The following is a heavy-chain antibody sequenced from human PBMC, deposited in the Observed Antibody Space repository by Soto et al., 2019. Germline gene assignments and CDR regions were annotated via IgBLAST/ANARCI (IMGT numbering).Heavy chain of an antibody. V-gene: IGHV5-51*01. CDR3: ARSPFFGVVTSYGMDV. D-gene: IGHD3-3*01. CDR2: IYPGDSDT. Sequence: GESLKISCKGSGYSFTSYWIGWVRQMPGKGLEWMGIIYPGDSDTRYSPPFQGQVTISADKSISTAYLQWSSLKASDTAMYYCARSPFFGVVTSYGMDVWGQGTTVTVSS. CDR1: GYSFTSYW. J-gene: IGHJ6*02.